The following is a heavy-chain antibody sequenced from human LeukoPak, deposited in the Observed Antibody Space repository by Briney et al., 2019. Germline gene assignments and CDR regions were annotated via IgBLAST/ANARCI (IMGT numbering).Heavy chain of an antibody. J-gene: IGHJ4*02. CDR1: GFTFSSYS. CDR2: ISGSGGST. CDR3: AKDTCSSTSCYFDY. Sequence: GGSLRLSCAASGFTFSSYSMNWVRQAPGKGLEWVSAISGSGGSTYYADSVKGRFTISRDNSKNTLYLQMNSLRAEDTAVYYCAKDTCSSTSCYFDYWGQGTLVTVSS. V-gene: IGHV3-23*01. D-gene: IGHD2-2*01.